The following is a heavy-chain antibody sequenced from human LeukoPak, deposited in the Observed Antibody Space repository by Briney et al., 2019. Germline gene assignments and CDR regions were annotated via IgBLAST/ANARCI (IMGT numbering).Heavy chain of an antibody. CDR3: ERRSYGEGWPFDY. J-gene: IGHJ4*02. CDR1: GGSISSYY. D-gene: IGHD1-26*01. CDR2: IYYSGST. Sequence: SETLSLTCTVSGGSISSYYWSWIRQPPGKGLEWMGNIYYSGSTNYNPYLKSRVTISVDTSKKQFSLKLSSVTAADTAVYYCERRSYGEGWPFDYWGQGTLVTVSS. V-gene: IGHV4-59*01.